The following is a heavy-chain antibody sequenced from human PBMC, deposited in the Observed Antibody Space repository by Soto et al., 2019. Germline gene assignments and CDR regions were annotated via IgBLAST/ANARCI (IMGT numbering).Heavy chain of an antibody. D-gene: IGHD3-22*01. CDR2: IVVGSGNT. CDR1: GFTFTSSA. CDR3: AAGAPYYYDSSGYYSEYYYGMDV. Sequence: SVKVSCKASGFTFTSSAVQWVRQARGQRLEWIGWIVVGSGNTNYAQKFQERVTITRDMSTSTAYMELSSLRSEDTAVYYCAAGAPYYYDSSGYYSEYYYGMDVWGQGTMVTVSS. J-gene: IGHJ6*02. V-gene: IGHV1-58*01.